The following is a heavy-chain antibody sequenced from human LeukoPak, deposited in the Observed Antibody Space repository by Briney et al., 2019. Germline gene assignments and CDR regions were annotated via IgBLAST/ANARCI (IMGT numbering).Heavy chain of an antibody. Sequence: PSETLSLTCIVSGGSISTYYWTWIRQNPEKGLEWIGYIYYTGSTRNTNYNPSLKSRVTISVDMSKNQFSLKLSSVTAADTAVYYCARDLGTGSYYPFEFWGQGTLVTVSS. J-gene: IGHJ4*02. CDR1: GGSISTYY. CDR3: ARDLGTGSYYPFEF. V-gene: IGHV4-59*01. D-gene: IGHD1-26*01. CDR2: IYYTGSTRNT.